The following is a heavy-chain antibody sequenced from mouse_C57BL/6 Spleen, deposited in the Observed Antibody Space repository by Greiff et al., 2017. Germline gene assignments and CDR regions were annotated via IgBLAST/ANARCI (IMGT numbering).Heavy chain of an antibody. CDR1: GFTFSSYT. Sequence: EVKLVESGGGLVKPGGSLKLSCAASGFTFSSYTMSWVRQTPEKRLEWVATISGGGGNTYYPDSVKGRFTISRDKAKNTLYLQMSSLRSEDTALYYCAREGGLRLLFAYWGQGTLVTVSA. V-gene: IGHV5-9*01. D-gene: IGHD3-2*02. CDR3: AREGGLRLLFAY. J-gene: IGHJ3*01. CDR2: ISGGGGNT.